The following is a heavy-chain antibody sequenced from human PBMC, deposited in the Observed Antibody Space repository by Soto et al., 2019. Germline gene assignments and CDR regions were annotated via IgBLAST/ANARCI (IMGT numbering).Heavy chain of an antibody. D-gene: IGHD5-12*01. CDR3: ARDRSMDGYNSRSFDY. V-gene: IGHV1-69*01. J-gene: IGHJ4*02. CDR1: GSTFSSFG. CDR2: IIPLFGTA. Sequence: QVQLVQSGAEVKKPGSSVKVSCKASGSTFSSFGFNWVRQAPGQGLEWMGGIIPLFGTANYAEKFQGRVTISADEGTSTASMELIGLRSEDTAIYYCARDRSMDGYNSRSFDYWGQGTLVTVS.